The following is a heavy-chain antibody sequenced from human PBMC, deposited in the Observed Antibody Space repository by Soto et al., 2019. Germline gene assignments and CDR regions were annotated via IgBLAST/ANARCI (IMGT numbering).Heavy chain of an antibody. V-gene: IGHV4-4*02. Sequence: SETLSLTCTVSGDSFTSNNWWTWVRQPPGQGLEWIGEIYRTGSTNYNPSLKSRVTISLDKSENQFSLKVTSLTAADTAVYYCASRDPGTSVDYWGQGTLVTVSS. D-gene: IGHD1-7*01. CDR2: IYRTGST. J-gene: IGHJ4*02. CDR3: ASRDPGTSVDY. CDR1: GDSFTSNNW.